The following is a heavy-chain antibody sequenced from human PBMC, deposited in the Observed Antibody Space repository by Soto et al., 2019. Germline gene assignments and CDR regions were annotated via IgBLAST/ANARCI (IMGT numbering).Heavy chain of an antibody. Sequence: ASVKVSCTASGNTLSNYYIHWVRQAPGQGLEWMGTINPSGGHTTYAQKFLGRVTMTRDTSTSTLYMELTSLRSEDTAVYYCARGGHVVVVTAAFDYWGQGTLVT. CDR2: INPSGGHT. CDR1: GNTLSNYY. D-gene: IGHD2-21*02. V-gene: IGHV1-46*03. CDR3: ARGGHVVVVTAAFDY. J-gene: IGHJ4*02.